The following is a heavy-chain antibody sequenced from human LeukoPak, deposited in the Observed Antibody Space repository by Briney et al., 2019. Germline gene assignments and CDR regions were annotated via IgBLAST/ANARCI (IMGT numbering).Heavy chain of an antibody. CDR2: ISWNSGSI. J-gene: IGHJ6*02. V-gene: IGHV3-9*01. CDR3: AKVLGKGKNYYYGMDV. D-gene: IGHD7-27*01. Sequence: GGSLRLSCAASGFTFDDYAMHWVRQAPGKGLEGVSGISWNSGSIGYADSVKGRFTISRDNAKNSLYLQMNSLRAEDTALYYCAKVLGKGKNYYYGMDVWGQGTTVTVSS. CDR1: GFTFDDYA.